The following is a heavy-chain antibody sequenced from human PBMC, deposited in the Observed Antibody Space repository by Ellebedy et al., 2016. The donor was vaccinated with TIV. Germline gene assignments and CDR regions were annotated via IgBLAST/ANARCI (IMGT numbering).Heavy chain of an antibody. CDR1: GGSISSSSYY. J-gene: IGHJ4*02. D-gene: IGHD3-22*01. V-gene: IGHV4-61*05. CDR3: ARGSDYYDSSGYYSFDY. CDR2: IYYSGST. Sequence: MPSETLSLTCTVSGGSISSSSYYWSWIRQPPGKGLEWIGYIYYSGSTNYNPSLKSRVTISVDTSKNQFSLKLSSVTAADTAVYYCARGSDYYDSSGYYSFDYWGQGTLVTVSS.